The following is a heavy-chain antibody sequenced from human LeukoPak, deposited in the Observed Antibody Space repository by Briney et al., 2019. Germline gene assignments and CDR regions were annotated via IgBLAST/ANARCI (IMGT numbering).Heavy chain of an antibody. CDR2: MYTSGST. J-gene: IGHJ4*02. Sequence: SETLSLTXTVFGGSISSYYWSWIRQPAGKGLEWIGRMYTSGSTNYNPSLKSRVTMSVDTSKNQFSLKLSSVTAADTAVYYCARDTGYYFGSGNYLYYFDHWGQGTLVTVSS. CDR1: GGSISSYY. V-gene: IGHV4-4*07. D-gene: IGHD3-10*01. CDR3: ARDTGYYFGSGNYLYYFDH.